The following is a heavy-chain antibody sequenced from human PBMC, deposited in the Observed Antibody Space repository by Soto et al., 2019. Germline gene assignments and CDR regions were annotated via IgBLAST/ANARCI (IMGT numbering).Heavy chain of an antibody. CDR1: GGSISSYY. Sequence: SETLSLTCTVSGGSISSYYWTWIRQPPGKGLEWIGYIYYSGSTNYNPSLKSRVTISVDTSKNQFSLKLSSVTAADTAVYYCARLGVWGELFGVGYYYMDVWGKGTTVTVSS. CDR3: ARLGVWGELFGVGYYYMDV. V-gene: IGHV4-59*08. CDR2: IYYSGST. D-gene: IGHD3-16*01. J-gene: IGHJ6*03.